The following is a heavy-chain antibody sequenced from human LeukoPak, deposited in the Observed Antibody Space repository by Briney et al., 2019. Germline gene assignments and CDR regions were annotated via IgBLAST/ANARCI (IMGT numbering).Heavy chain of an antibody. V-gene: IGHV4-34*01. Sequence: PSETLSLTCGVYSDSFSGYFWSWIRQPPGKGLEWIGEISHGGSTNYNPSLKSRVTISVDTSKNQFSLNLNSVTAADTAIYFCARGRPYCTTPTCHARGGWFDPWGQGTLVTVSS. J-gene: IGHJ5*02. CDR3: ARGRPYCTTPTCHARGGWFDP. CDR2: ISHGGST. CDR1: SDSFSGYF. D-gene: IGHD2-8*01.